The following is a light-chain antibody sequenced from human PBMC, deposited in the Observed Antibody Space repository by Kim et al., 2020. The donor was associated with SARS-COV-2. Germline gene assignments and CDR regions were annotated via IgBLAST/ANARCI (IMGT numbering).Light chain of an antibody. V-gene: IGKV3-20*01. Sequence: LSPGESAPLSCRASQSVSSSYLAWYQQKPGQAPRLLIYGASSRATGIPDRFSGSGSGTDFTLTISRLETEDFAVYYCQQYGTSQYTFGQGTKLEI. CDR3: QQYGTSQYT. CDR1: QSVSSSY. CDR2: GAS. J-gene: IGKJ2*01.